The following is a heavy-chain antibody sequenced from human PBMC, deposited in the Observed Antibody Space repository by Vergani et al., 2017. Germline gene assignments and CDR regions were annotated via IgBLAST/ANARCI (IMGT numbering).Heavy chain of an antibody. CDR2: IYYSGST. CDR1: GGSISSGGYY. Sequence: QVQLQESGPGLVKPSQTLSLTCPVSGGSISSGGYYLSWIRQHPGKGLEWIGYIYYSGSTYYNPSLKSRVTISVDPSKNQFSLKLSSVTAADTAVYYCAGAFHDYGDYEAQDYWGQGTLVTVSS. CDR3: AGAFHDYGDYEAQDY. V-gene: IGHV4-31*03. J-gene: IGHJ4*02. D-gene: IGHD4-17*01.